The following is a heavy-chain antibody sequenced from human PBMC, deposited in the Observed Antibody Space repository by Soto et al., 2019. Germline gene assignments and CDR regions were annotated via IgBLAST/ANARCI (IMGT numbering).Heavy chain of an antibody. J-gene: IGHJ6*03. CDR1: GGPISSGGYY. Sequence: QVQLQESGPGLVKPSQTLSLTCTVSGGPISSGGYYWTWVRQPPGKGLEWIGYIHYSGRTFYNPSLESRVIISLDTSENQFSLKLTSVTAADTAVYYCARFSPPGYSYMDVWGKGTSVTVAS. CDR2: IHYSGRT. CDR3: ARFSPPGYSYMDV. V-gene: IGHV4-31*03.